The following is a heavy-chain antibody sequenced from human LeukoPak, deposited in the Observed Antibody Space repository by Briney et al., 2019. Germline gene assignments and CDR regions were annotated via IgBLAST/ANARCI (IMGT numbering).Heavy chain of an antibody. J-gene: IGHJ6*02. CDR2: INPSGGST. CDR1: GYTFTSYY. D-gene: IGHD6-6*01. CDR3: ARDHIIAARLVYYYYGMDV. Sequence: GASVKVSCKASGYTFTSYYMHWVRQAPGQGLEWMGIINPSGGSTSYAQKFQGRVTMTRDTSTSTVYMELSSLRSEDTAVYYCARDHIIAARLVYYYYGMDVWGQGTTVTVSS. V-gene: IGHV1-46*01.